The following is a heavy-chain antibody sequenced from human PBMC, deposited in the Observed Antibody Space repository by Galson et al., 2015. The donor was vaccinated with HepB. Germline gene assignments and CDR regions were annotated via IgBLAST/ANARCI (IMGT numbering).Heavy chain of an antibody. CDR2: IYHSGST. CDR1: GGSISSSNW. CDR3: ARDRGGGSGSYFGY. J-gene: IGHJ4*02. Sequence: ETLSLTCAVSGGSISSSNWWSWVRQPPGKGLEWIGEIYHSGSTNYNPSLKSRVTISVDKSKNQFSLKLSSVTAADTAVYYCARDRGGGSGSYFGYWGQGTLVTVSS. V-gene: IGHV4-4*02. D-gene: IGHD3-10*01.